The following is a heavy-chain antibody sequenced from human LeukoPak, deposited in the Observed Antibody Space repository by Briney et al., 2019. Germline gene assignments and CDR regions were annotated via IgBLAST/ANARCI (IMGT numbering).Heavy chain of an antibody. V-gene: IGHV4-61*02. CDR2: IYTSGST. J-gene: IGHJ2*01. CDR3: ARVRYYIFTGYYMGSYWYFDL. Sequence: PSETLSLTCTVSGGSINSGSYYWSWIRQPAGKGLEWIGRIYTSGSTNYNPSLKSRVTISVATAKNQFSLKLSSVTAADTAVYYCARVRYYIFTGYYMGSYWYFDLWGRGTLVTVSS. D-gene: IGHD3-9*01. CDR1: GGSINSGSYY.